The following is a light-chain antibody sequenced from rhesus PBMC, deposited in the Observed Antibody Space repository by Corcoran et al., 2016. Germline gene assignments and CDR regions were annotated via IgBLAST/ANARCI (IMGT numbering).Light chain of an antibody. J-gene: IGKJ2*01. Sequence: DIQMTQSPSSLSASVGDRVTINCQASKGISRWLAWDQQKPGKALKLLINSASSLQSGATSRFSGSGSGTEFTLTISSLQPEYFATYYCPQHNGNPYSFGQGTKVEI. V-gene: IGKV1-19*01. CDR1: KGISRW. CDR2: SAS. CDR3: PQHNGNPYS.